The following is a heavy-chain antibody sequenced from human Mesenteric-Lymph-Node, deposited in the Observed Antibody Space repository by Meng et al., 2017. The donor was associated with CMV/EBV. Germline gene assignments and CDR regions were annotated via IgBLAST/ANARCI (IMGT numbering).Heavy chain of an antibody. CDR2: IIPILDIA. Sequence: SCKASGYMLTNYALHWVRQATGQRREWMGRIIPILDIASHAHRFQGRVTFTADKSTSTAYMELSSLRSEDTAMYYCVIVMPNTDFDHWGQGTLVTVSS. CDR1: GYMLTNYA. CDR3: VIVMPNTDFDH. V-gene: IGHV1-69*04. D-gene: IGHD2-21*01. J-gene: IGHJ4*02.